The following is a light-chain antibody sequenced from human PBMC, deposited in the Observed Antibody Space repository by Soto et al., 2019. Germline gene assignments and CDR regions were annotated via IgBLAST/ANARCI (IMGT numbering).Light chain of an antibody. V-gene: IGKV3-11*01. J-gene: IGKJ5*01. CDR1: RSGGSN. Sequence: EIVFTQSPSTLSLSPGERASLSCSASRSGGSNLLWDRHKPGQAHTLLLYDASTSATGIPARFSGSGSGTDLALTISSLESEDFAVYFCQQRINCITFGQGTRLEIK. CDR2: DAS. CDR3: QQRINCIT.